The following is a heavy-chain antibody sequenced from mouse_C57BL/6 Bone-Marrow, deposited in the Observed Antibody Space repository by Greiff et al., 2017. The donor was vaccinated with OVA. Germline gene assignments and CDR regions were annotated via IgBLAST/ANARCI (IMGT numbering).Heavy chain of an antibody. CDR1: GFTFSDYG. CDR3: ARLPAYYSNPYWYFDV. CDR2: ISNLAYSI. D-gene: IGHD2-5*01. J-gene: IGHJ1*03. V-gene: IGHV5-15*01. Sequence: VQLKESGGGLVQPGGSLKLSCAASGFTFSDYGMAWVRQAPRKGPEWVAFISNLAYSIYYADTVTGRFTISRENAKNTLYLEMSSLRSEDTAMYYCARLPAYYSNPYWYFDVWGTGTTVTVSS.